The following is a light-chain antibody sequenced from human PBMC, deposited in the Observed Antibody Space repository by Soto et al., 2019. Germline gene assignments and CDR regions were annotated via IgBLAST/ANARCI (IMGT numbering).Light chain of an antibody. CDR2: GAS. Sequence: EIVLTQSPGTLSLSPGERATLSCRASQRVSSSYLACYQQKPGPSPRLLIYGASSRATGIPDRLSGSGSGTDFTLTISSLESEDFSGYYCQQYGSSPPMYTFGPGTKMELK. V-gene: IGKV3-20*01. CDR1: QRVSSSY. J-gene: IGKJ2*01. CDR3: QQYGSSPPMYT.